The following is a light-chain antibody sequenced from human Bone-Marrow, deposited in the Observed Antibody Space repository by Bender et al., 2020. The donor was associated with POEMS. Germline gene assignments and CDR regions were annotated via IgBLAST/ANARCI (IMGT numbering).Light chain of an antibody. CDR2: ADN. V-gene: IGLV6-57*01. CDR1: SGSIATAF. J-gene: IGLJ3*02. Sequence: NFMLTQPHSVSESPGKTVTISCTRTSGSIATAFVQWYQQRPGSSPTTVIYADNQRASGVPARFSGSIDSSSNSASLTISALRTEDEADYYCQSYDTTSRWVFGGGTKLTVL. CDR3: QSYDTTSRWV.